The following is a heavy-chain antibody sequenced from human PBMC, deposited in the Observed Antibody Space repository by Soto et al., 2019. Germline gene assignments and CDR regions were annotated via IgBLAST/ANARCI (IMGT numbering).Heavy chain of an antibody. V-gene: IGHV3-48*02. CDR2: ISSSSSTI. CDR3: ARDYSSGGSSWYLSYYYYGMDV. Sequence: GGSLSLSCAASGFTFSSYSMNWVRQAPGKGLEWVSYISSSSSTIYYADSVKGRFTISRDNAKNSLYLQMNSLRDEDTAVYYCARDYSSGGSSWYLSYYYYGMDVWGQGTTVTVSS. D-gene: IGHD6-13*01. J-gene: IGHJ6*02. CDR1: GFTFSSYS.